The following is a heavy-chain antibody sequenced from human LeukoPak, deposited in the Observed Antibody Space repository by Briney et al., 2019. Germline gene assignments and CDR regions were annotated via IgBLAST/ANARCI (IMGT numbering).Heavy chain of an antibody. Sequence: ASVKVSCKASGYTFTSYDINWVRQATGQGLEWMGWINPNSGGTNYARKFQGWVTMTRDTSISTAYMELSRLRSDDTAVYYCARGPHRYCSSTSCYHFDYWGQGTLVTASS. CDR2: INPNSGGT. CDR1: GYTFTSYD. D-gene: IGHD2-2*01. J-gene: IGHJ4*02. CDR3: ARGPHRYCSSTSCYHFDY. V-gene: IGHV1-2*04.